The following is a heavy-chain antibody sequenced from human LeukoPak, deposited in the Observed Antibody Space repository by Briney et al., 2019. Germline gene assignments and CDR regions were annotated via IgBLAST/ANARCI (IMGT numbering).Heavy chain of an antibody. CDR2: INTYNGNA. J-gene: IGHJ4*02. V-gene: IGHV1-18*01. D-gene: IGHD1-20*01. Sequence: GASVKVSCKASGYTFTSYGLSWVRQAPGQGLEWMGWINTYNGNARYEHKLQGRVTLTTDTSTGTVYMEVRNLRSDDTAVYYCARDLWEYNWSDEEDGYFDYWGQGTLVTVSS. CDR1: GYTFTSYG. CDR3: ARDLWEYNWSDEEDGYFDY.